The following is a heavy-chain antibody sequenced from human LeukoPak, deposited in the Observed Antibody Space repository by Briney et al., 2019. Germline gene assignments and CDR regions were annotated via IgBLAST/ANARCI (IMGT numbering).Heavy chain of an antibody. Sequence: PGGSLRLSCAASGFTFKYYSMSWVRQAPGKGLEWVSVISGSGANAYYTDSVTGRFTISRDNSKNTPFLQMNSLRAEDTAIYYCAKDGAAGSGSYSTYFDYWGQGSLVTVSS. CDR2: ISGSGANA. CDR1: GFTFKYYS. D-gene: IGHD3-10*01. V-gene: IGHV3-23*01. J-gene: IGHJ4*02. CDR3: AKDGAAGSGSYSTYFDY.